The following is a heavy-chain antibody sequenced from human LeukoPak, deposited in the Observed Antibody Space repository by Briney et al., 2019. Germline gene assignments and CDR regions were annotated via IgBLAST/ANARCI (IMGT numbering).Heavy chain of an antibody. CDR1: GYTFTSYD. J-gene: IGHJ4*02. Sequence: ASVKVSCKASGYTFTSYDINWVRRATGQGLEWMGWMNPNSGNTGYAQKFQGRVTMTRNTSISTAYREVSSLRSEDTAVYYCARGGESGYYSPYWGQGTLVTVSS. V-gene: IGHV1-8*01. CDR3: ARGGESGYYSPY. CDR2: MNPNSGNT. D-gene: IGHD3-22*01.